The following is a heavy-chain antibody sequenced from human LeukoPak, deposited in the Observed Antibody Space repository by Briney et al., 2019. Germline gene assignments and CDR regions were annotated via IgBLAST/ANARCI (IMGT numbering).Heavy chain of an antibody. CDR1: GGSISSYY. CDR2: IYYSGST. CDR3: ASLYDSSGSFDY. Sequence: SETLSLTCTVSGGSISSYYWSWIRQPPGKGLEWIGYIYYSGSTNYNPSLKSRVTISVDTSKNQFSLKLSSVTAADTAVYYCASLYDSSGSFDYWGQGTLVTVSS. D-gene: IGHD3-22*01. V-gene: IGHV4-59*08. J-gene: IGHJ4*02.